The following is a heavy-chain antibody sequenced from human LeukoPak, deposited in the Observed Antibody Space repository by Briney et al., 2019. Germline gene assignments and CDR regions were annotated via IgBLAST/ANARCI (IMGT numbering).Heavy chain of an antibody. CDR1: GGSISRTTYY. D-gene: IGHD2-2*02. V-gene: IGHV4-39*07. Sequence: SETLSLTCTVSGGSISRTTYYWGWIRQPPGKGLEWIGSIYYSGSTYYNPSLKSRVTISVDTSKNQFSLKLSSVTAADTAVYYCARQRYLARFLFDYWGQGTLVTVSS. CDR2: IYYSGST. CDR3: ARQRYLARFLFDY. J-gene: IGHJ4*02.